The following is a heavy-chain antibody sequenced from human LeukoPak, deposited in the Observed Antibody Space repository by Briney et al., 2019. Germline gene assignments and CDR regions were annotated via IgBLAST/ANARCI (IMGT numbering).Heavy chain of an antibody. J-gene: IGHJ4*02. CDR3: ARDRSANSRVYYFDY. V-gene: IGHV3-30*09. CDR2: ISYDGNIK. D-gene: IGHD4/OR15-4a*01. CDR1: GFTFSAYA. Sequence: QPGMSLRLSCAASGFTFSAYAMHWVRQAPGKGLEWVAIISYDGNIKYQADSVKGRFAISRDDSKNTLYLQMNSLRAEDTAVYYCARDRSANSRVYYFDYWGQGTLVTVSS.